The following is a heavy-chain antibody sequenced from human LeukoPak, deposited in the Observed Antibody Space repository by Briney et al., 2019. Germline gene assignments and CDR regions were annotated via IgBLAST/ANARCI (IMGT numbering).Heavy chain of an antibody. CDR3: ARDAEDSSTPSKDY. D-gene: IGHD6-6*01. V-gene: IGHV7-4-1*02. CDR2: INTNTGYP. CDR1: GYTFTSYA. J-gene: IGHJ4*02. Sequence: GASVKVSCKASGYTFTSYAMNWVRQAPGQGLEWMGWINTNTGYPTYAQGFTGRFVFSLDTSVSTAYLQISSLKAEDTAVYYCARDAEDSSTPSKDYWGQGTLVTVSS.